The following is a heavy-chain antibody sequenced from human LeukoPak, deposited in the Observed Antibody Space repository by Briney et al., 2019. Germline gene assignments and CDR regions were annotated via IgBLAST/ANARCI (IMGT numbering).Heavy chain of an antibody. CDR3: ARVRGPTVTTMYFDY. D-gene: IGHD4-17*01. V-gene: IGHV3-48*01. CDR1: GFTFVSHG. CDR2: ISPGSTTI. J-gene: IGHJ4*02. Sequence: GGSLRLSCEASGFTFVSHGMIWVRQAPGKGLEWLSYISPGSTTINSADSVKDRFTTSRDKAKSSLFLQMNSLRAEDTAVYYCARVRGPTVTTMYFDYWGQGALVTVPS.